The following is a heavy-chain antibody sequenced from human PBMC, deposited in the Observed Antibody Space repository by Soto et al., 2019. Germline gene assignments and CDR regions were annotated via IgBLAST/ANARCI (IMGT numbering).Heavy chain of an antibody. D-gene: IGHD2-21*02. CDR1: GFLFSDSA. Sequence: EVQLAESGGGLVQPGGSLKLSCAASGFLFSDSAMHWVRQTSGRGLEWVGRIRTKTYNYATSYAASVKGRFTLSRDDSKSTVYLLMNSLTSEDTAVYYCARPSSYCGGDCFSNWFDPWGQGTLVTVSS. V-gene: IGHV3-73*01. CDR2: IRTKTYNYAT. CDR3: ARPSSYCGGDCFSNWFDP. J-gene: IGHJ5*02.